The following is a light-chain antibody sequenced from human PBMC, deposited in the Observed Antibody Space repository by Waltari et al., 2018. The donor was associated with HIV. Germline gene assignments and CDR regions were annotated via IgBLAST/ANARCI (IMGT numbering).Light chain of an antibody. J-gene: IGLJ3*02. CDR3: CSYAGSYTLRV. CDR1: SSDVGGYNY. V-gene: IGLV2-11*01. Sequence: QSALTQPRSVSGSPGQSVTISCTGTSSDVGGYNYVSWYQQHPGKAPKPMTYDVSKRPSGVPDRFSGSKSGNTASLTISGLQAEDEADYYCCSYAGSYTLRVFGGGTKLTVL. CDR2: DVS.